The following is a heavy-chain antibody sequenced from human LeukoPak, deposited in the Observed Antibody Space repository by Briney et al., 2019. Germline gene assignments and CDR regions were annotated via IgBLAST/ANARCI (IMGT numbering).Heavy chain of an antibody. CDR3: AKGAYGSGSYYPYYYYGMDV. Sequence: GGSLRLSCVASGFTFGDHPMDWVRQAPGKGLEWVSAISGSGGSTYYADSVKGRFTISRDNSKNTLYLQMNSLRAEDTAVYYCAKGAYGSGSYYPYYYYGMDVWGQGTTVTVSS. D-gene: IGHD3-10*01. CDR2: ISGSGGST. V-gene: IGHV3-23*01. CDR1: GFTFGDHP. J-gene: IGHJ6*02.